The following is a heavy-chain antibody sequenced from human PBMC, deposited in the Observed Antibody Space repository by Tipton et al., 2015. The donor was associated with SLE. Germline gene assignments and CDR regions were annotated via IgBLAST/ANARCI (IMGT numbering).Heavy chain of an antibody. CDR1: GFTFTDAW. CDR2: IRGKTDGGTT. Sequence: SLRLSCAASGFTFTDAWMHWVRQTPGTGLEWVGRIRGKTDGGTTIYAAPVKDRFTISRDDSENTLYLQMNSLKTEDTAVYYCTSGWSFDYWGQGTLVTVSS. J-gene: IGHJ4*02. V-gene: IGHV3-15*01. CDR3: TSGWSFDY. D-gene: IGHD3-3*01.